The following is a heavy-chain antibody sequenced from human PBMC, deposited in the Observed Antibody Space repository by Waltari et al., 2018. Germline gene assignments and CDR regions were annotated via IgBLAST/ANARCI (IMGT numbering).Heavy chain of an antibody. V-gene: IGHV1-3*02. CDR1: GGTFSSYA. CDR3: ARAPAGPEGWFDP. J-gene: IGHJ5*02. CDR2: SNAGNGNT. Sequence: QVQLVQSGAEVKKPGSSVKVSCKASGGTFSSYAISWVRQAPGQRLEWMGGSNAGNGNTKYSQEFQGRVPITRDTSASTAYMELSSLRSEDMAVYYCARAPAGPEGWFDPWGQGTLVIVSS. D-gene: IGHD2-2*01.